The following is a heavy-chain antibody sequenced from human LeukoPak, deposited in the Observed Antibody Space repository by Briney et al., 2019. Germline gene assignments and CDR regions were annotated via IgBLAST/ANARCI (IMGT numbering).Heavy chain of an antibody. CDR3: ATPGSSWPYYFDY. D-gene: IGHD6-13*01. J-gene: IGHJ4*02. V-gene: IGHV1-18*01. Sequence: ASVKVSCKASGYTFTSYGISWVRQAPGQGLEWMGWISAYNGNTNYAQKLQGRVTMTEDTSTDTAYVELSSLRSEDTAVYYCATPGSSWPYYFDYWGQGTLVTVSS. CDR2: ISAYNGNT. CDR1: GYTFTSYG.